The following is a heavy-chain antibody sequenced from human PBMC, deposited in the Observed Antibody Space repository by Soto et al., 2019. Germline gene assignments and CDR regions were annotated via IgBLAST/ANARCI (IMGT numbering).Heavy chain of an antibody. V-gene: IGHV3-23*01. CDR3: AKDQLDFGVVISYYFDY. Sequence: HPGGSLRLSCAASGFTFSSYAMSWVRQAPGKGLEWVSAISGSGGSTYYADSVKGRFTISRDNSKNTLYLQMNSLRAEDTAVYYCAKDQLDFGVVISYYFDYWGQGTLVTVSS. CDR1: GFTFSSYA. D-gene: IGHD3-3*01. J-gene: IGHJ4*02. CDR2: ISGSGGST.